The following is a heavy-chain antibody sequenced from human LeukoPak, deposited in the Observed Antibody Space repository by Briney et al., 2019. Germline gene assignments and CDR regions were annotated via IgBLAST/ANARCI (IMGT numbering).Heavy chain of an antibody. CDR3: TTLDQGAFDI. Sequence: GGSLRLSCAASGFTFSNAWMSWVRQAPGKGLEWVGRIKSKIAGGTTEYAVPVKGGFTISRDDSKKTLYLQMSSLKTEDTAVYYCTTLDQGAFDIWGQGTMVTVSS. D-gene: IGHD1-1*01. CDR2: IKSKIAGGTT. V-gene: IGHV3-15*01. CDR1: GFTFSNAW. J-gene: IGHJ3*02.